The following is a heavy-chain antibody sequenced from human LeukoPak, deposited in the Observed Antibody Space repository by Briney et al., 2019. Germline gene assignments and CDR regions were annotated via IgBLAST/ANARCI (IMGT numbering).Heavy chain of an antibody. J-gene: IGHJ4*02. CDR3: ARHSLKQWPPYFDY. CDR2: IYYSGST. D-gene: IGHD6-19*01. CDR1: GGSISSYY. Sequence: SETLSLTCTVSGGSISSYYWSWIRQPPGKGLEWIGYIYYSGSTNYNPSLKGRVIISVDTSKNQFSLKLSSVTAADTAVYYCARHSLKQWPPYFDYWGQGTLVTVSS. V-gene: IGHV4-59*08.